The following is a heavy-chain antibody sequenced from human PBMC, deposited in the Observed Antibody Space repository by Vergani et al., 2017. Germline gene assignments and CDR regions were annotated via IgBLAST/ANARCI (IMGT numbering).Heavy chain of an antibody. D-gene: IGHD3-3*01. V-gene: IGHV4-59*01. J-gene: IGHJ6*03. CDR1: GGSISSYY. CDR3: ARRSEEYDFWSGSAGYYYYMDV. CDR2: IYYSGST. Sequence: QVQLQELGPGLVKPSETLSLTCTVSGGSISSYYWSWIRQPPGKGLEWIGYIYYSGSTNYNPSLKSRVTISVDTSKNQFSLKLSSVTAADTAVYYCARRSEEYDFWSGSAGYYYYMDVWGKGTTVTVSS.